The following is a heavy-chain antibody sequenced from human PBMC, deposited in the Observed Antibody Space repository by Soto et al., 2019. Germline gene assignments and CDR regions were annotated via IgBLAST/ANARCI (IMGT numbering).Heavy chain of an antibody. CDR1: GFTFSSYW. V-gene: IGHV3-74*01. Sequence: EVQLVESGGGLVQPGGSLRLSCAASGFTFSSYWMHWVRQAPGKGLVWVSRINSDGSSTSYADSVKGRFTISRDNAKNTLYLQMNSLRAEDTAVYYCARDSPYSYGYRFDYWGQGTLVTASS. CDR3: ARDSPYSYGYRFDY. D-gene: IGHD5-18*01. J-gene: IGHJ4*02. CDR2: INSDGSST.